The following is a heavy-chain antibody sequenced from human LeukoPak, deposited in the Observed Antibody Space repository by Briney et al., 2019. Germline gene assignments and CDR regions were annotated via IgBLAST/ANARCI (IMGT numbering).Heavy chain of an antibody. CDR3: ARGKGRLGAPERGSFDY. Sequence: KSGGSLRLSCAASGFTFSSYSMNWVRQAPGKGLEWVSSISSSSSYIYYADSVKGRFTISRDIAKNSLYPQMNSLRAEDTAVYYCARGKGRLGAPERGSFDYWGQGTLVTVSS. V-gene: IGHV3-21*01. CDR2: ISSSSSYI. D-gene: IGHD1-26*01. J-gene: IGHJ4*02. CDR1: GFTFSSYS.